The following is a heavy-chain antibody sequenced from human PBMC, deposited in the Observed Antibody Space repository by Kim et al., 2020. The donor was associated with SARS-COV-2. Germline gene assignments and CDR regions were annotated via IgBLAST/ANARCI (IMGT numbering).Heavy chain of an antibody. D-gene: IGHD3-10*01. CDR1: GYTFANYI. CDR3: ARGIRPFTVVRGPKDYYYGLDV. J-gene: IGHJ6*02. Sequence: ASVKVSCKASGYTFANYIMHWVRQAPGQRLEWMGWINAGDGNTKSSQKFQGRVTFTRDTSATTAYMELSSLRSEDTAVYYCARGIRPFTVVRGPKDYYYGLDVWGQGTTVTVSS. V-gene: IGHV1-3*01. CDR2: INAGDGNT.